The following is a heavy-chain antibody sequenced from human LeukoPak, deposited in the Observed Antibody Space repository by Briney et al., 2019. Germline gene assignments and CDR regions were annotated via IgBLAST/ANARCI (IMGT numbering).Heavy chain of an antibody. CDR3: ARGYSGWYLHDALDI. D-gene: IGHD6-19*01. CDR2: ISSSGSNI. Sequence: PGGSLRLSCVASGFIFSNYNMNWVRQAPGKGLEWVSYISSSGSNIYYADSVKGRFTISRDNAKNSLYLQMNSLRAEDTAVYYCARGYSGWYLHDALDIWGQGTTVTVSS. CDR1: GFIFSNYN. J-gene: IGHJ3*02. V-gene: IGHV3-48*04.